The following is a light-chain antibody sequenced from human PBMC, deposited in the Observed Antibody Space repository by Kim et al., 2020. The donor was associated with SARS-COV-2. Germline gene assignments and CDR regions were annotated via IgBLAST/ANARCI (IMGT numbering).Light chain of an antibody. Sequence: SASVGDVVTITCRASQDIRNYLAWYQQRPGKAPELLIYAASALQSGVPSRFSGSGSGTDFTLTISALQPEDVATYFCQKYNSAPWAFGQGTKVDIK. CDR3: QKYNSAPWA. J-gene: IGKJ1*01. CDR2: AAS. CDR1: QDIRNY. V-gene: IGKV1-27*01.